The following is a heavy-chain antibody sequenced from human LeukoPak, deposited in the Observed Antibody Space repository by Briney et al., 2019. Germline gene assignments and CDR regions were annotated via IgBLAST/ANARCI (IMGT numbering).Heavy chain of an antibody. CDR2: INWNGGST. D-gene: IGHD3-10*01. V-gene: IGHV3-20*04. J-gene: IGHJ4*02. Sequence: GGSLRLSCAASGFIVSSNYMSWVRQAPGKGLEWVSGINWNGGSTGYADSVKGRFTISRDNAKNSLYLQMNSLRAEDTALYYCARGKYYYGSGVDYWGQGTLVTVSS. CDR1: GFIVSSNY. CDR3: ARGKYYYGSGVDY.